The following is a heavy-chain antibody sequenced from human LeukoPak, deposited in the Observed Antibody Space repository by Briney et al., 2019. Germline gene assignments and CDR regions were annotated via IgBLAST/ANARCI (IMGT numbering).Heavy chain of an antibody. J-gene: IGHJ4*02. V-gene: IGHV3-23*01. CDR3: AKDWIPYNRVFDCFDF. CDR1: GFTFSIHA. D-gene: IGHD1-1*01. Sequence: RTGGSLRLSCVGSGFTFSIHAMSWVRQAPGKGLEWVSTIGGGDTYYADSVKGRFTISRDDSQSTVHLQMNSLRAEDTAVYYCAKDWIPYNRVFDCFDFWGQGTLVTVSS. CDR2: IGGGDT.